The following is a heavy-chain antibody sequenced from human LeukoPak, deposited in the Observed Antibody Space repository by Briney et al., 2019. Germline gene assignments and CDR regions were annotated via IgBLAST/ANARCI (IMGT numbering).Heavy chain of an antibody. D-gene: IGHD1-26*01. J-gene: IGHJ4*02. CDR2: ISSSGSTI. Sequence: SGGSLRLSCAASGFTFSDYYMSWIRQAPGKGLEWVSYISSSGSTIYYADSVKGRFTISRDNAKNSLYLQMNSLRVEDTAVYYCAKDERSYYYFDYWGQGTLVTVSS. CDR3: AKDERSYYYFDY. V-gene: IGHV3-11*01. CDR1: GFTFSDYY.